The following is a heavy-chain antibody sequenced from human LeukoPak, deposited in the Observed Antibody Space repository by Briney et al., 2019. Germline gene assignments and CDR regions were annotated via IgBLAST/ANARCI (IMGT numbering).Heavy chain of an antibody. CDR1: GGSISSYY. CDR3: ARHHYGYYYDSSGYYYDY. V-gene: IGHV4-59*08. CDR2: IYYSGST. D-gene: IGHD3-22*01. J-gene: IGHJ4*02. Sequence: TSETLSLTCTVSGGSISSYYWSWIRQPPGKGLEWIGYIYYSGSTNYNPSLKSRVIISVDTSKNQFSLKLSSVTAADTAVYYCARHHYGYYYDSSGYYYDYWGQGTLVTVSS.